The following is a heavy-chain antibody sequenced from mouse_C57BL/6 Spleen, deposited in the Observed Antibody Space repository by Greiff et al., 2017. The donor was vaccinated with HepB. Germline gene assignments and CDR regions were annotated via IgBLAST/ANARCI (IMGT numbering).Heavy chain of an antibody. Sequence: VQLQQPGAELVRPGSSVKLSCKASGYTFTSYWMHWVKQRPIQGLEWIGNIDPSDSETHYNQKFKDKATLTVDKSSSTAYMQLSSLTSEDSAVYYCARGGVITPVFDYGGQGTTLTGSS. CDR2: IDPSDSET. J-gene: IGHJ2*01. D-gene: IGHD1-1*01. CDR3: ARGGVITPVFDY. CDR1: GYTFTSYW. V-gene: IGHV1-52*01.